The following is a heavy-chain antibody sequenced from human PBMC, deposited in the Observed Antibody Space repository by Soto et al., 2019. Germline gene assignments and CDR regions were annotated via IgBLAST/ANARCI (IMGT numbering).Heavy chain of an antibody. J-gene: IGHJ3*01. CDR2: IYYRGST. CDR3: ARLQPITRIRPSPTFDF. D-gene: IGHD3-22*01. V-gene: IGHV4-59*01. CDR1: GGSLTNYY. Sequence: QVQLQESGPGLVKPSETLSLTCSVSGGSLTNYYWSWFRQPPGKGLEWIAYIYYRGSTNYNPSLKSRVTMSVDTSKNQFSLRLSSVTAADTAVYYCARLQPITRIRPSPTFDFWGRGTMVTVSS.